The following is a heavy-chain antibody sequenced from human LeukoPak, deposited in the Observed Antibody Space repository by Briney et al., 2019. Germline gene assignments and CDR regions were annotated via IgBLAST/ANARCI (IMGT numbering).Heavy chain of an antibody. D-gene: IGHD3-16*01. CDR2: ISGSGGST. J-gene: IGHJ4*02. Sequence: GGSLRLSCAASGFTFSSYAMSWVRQAPGKGLEWVSGISGSGGSTYYADSVKGRFTISRDNSKNTLYRQMNSLRAEDTAVYYCARGSDYVWGRYLLDYWGQGTLVTVSS. CDR3: ARGSDYVWGRYLLDY. CDR1: GFTFSSYA. V-gene: IGHV3-23*01.